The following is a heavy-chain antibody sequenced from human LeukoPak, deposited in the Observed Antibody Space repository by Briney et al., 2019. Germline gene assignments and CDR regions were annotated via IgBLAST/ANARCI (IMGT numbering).Heavy chain of an antibody. CDR3: AKSSVSSSFDY. Sequence: GGSLRLSCAASGFTFDDYAMHWVRQAPGKGLEWVSGISWNSGSIGYADSVKGRFTISRDNAKNSLYLQMNSLRAEDMALYYCAKSSVSSSFDYWGQGTLVTVSS. D-gene: IGHD6-6*01. CDR1: GFTFDDYA. J-gene: IGHJ4*02. CDR2: ISWNSGSI. V-gene: IGHV3-9*03.